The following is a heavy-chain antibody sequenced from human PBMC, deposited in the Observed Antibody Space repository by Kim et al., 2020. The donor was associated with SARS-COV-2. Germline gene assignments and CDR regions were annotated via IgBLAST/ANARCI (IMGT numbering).Heavy chain of an antibody. CDR3: TSYYVDYGCYFDL. V-gene: IGHV3-73*01. CDR2: IRSKATTYAA. Sequence: GGSLRLSCAASGFTFSGSTMHWVRQAPGKGLEWVALIRSKATTYAAIYAGSVKGRFTISREESKNTAYLQMNSLRTEDTTMYYSTSYYVDYGCYFDLWGRGTLVSVSS. CDR1: GFTFSGST. D-gene: IGHD4-17*01. J-gene: IGHJ2*01.